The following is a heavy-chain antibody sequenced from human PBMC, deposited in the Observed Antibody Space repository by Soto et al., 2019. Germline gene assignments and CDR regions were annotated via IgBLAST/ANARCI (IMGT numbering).Heavy chain of an antibody. CDR1: GVSISSYY. Sequence: SETLSITCTVSGVSISSYYWSWIRQPPGKGLEWIGYIYYSGSTNYNPSLKSRVTISVDTSKNQFSLKLSSVTAADTAVYYCARAGTWIQLWLQNFLAFDIWGQGTMVTVS. CDR3: ARAGTWIQLWLQNFLAFDI. D-gene: IGHD5-18*01. J-gene: IGHJ3*02. CDR2: IYYSGST. V-gene: IGHV4-59*01.